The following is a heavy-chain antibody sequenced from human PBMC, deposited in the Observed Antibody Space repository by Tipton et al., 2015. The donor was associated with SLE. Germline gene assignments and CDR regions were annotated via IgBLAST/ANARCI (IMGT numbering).Heavy chain of an antibody. J-gene: IGHJ5*02. CDR2: IYYSGST. CDR3: ARPISSSWGNWFDP. Sequence: TLSLTCTVSGGSISSSSYYWGWIRQPPGKGLEWIGSIYYSGSTYYNPSLKSRVTISVDTSKNQFSLKLISVTAADTAVYYCARPISSSWGNWFDPWGQGTLVTVSS. V-gene: IGHV4-39*01. CDR1: GGSISSSSYY. D-gene: IGHD6-13*01.